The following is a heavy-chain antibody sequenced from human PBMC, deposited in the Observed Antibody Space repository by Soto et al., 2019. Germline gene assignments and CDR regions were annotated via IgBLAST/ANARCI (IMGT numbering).Heavy chain of an antibody. D-gene: IGHD1-1*01. CDR1: GYSFTSYW. Sequence: PVESLKISSKGSGYSFTSYWIRCVLQMPGKGLEWMGMIYPGDSDTSYSPSFQGQVTISADKSISTAYLQWSSLMASDTAMYFCARHYWSEQGSGMDVWGQGTTVTVSS. V-gene: IGHV5-51*01. CDR3: ARHYWSEQGSGMDV. J-gene: IGHJ6*02. CDR2: IYPGDSDT.